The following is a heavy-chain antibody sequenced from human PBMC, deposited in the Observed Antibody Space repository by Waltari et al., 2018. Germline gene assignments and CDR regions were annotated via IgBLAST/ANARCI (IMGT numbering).Heavy chain of an antibody. Sequence: QLQLQESGPGLVKPSGTLSLICAVSVASMNYWWSWVRQPPGKGLEWIGQVLGSGRTNYNPSFASRVTISLDTSTHQFALKMTSATAADTALYYCARDRGRGLYLDTWGQGILVTVSP. CDR3: ARDRGRGLYLDT. CDR2: VLGSGRT. J-gene: IGHJ4*02. D-gene: IGHD2-15*01. V-gene: IGHV4-4*02. CDR1: VASMNYW.